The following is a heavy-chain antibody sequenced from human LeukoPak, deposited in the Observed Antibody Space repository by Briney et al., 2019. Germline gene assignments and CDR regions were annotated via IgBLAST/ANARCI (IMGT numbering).Heavy chain of an antibody. CDR1: GFTFSSYA. CDR2: ISYDGSNK. CDR3: AKNNDYGGSYWYFDL. Sequence: GGSLRLSCAASGFTFSSYAMSWVRQAPGRGLEWVAVISYDGSNKYYADSVKGRFTISRDSSKNTLYLQMSSLRDEDTAVYYCAKNNDYGGSYWYFDLWGRGTLVTVSS. V-gene: IGHV3-30*04. J-gene: IGHJ2*01. D-gene: IGHD4-23*01.